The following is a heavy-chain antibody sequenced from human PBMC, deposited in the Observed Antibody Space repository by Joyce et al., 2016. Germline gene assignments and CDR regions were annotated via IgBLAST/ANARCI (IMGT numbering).Heavy chain of an antibody. V-gene: IGHV3-66*01. Sequence: VESGGGLVQPGGSLRLSCAASGLTVSNNYMSWVRQAPGKGLEWVSVIYSGGRTHYADSVKGRFTISRDDSKNTHYLQMNSLRAEDTAVYFCARETTSSPSSIWYAFDVWGLGTLVTVSS. CDR2: IYSGGRT. J-gene: IGHJ3*01. D-gene: IGHD1-7*01. CDR3: ARETTSSPSSIWYAFDV. CDR1: GLTVSNNY.